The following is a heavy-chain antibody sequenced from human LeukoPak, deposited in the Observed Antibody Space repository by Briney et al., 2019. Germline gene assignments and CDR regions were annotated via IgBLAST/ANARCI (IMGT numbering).Heavy chain of an antibody. J-gene: IGHJ4*02. Sequence: GESLRLSCAASGFTFSSYWMTWVRQAPGKGPECVANIKQDGSDKNYVDSVKGRFTISRDNSKNTLYLQMNSLRAEDTAVYYCAKGYYYGSGSFDYWGQGTLVTVSS. V-gene: IGHV3-7*01. D-gene: IGHD3-10*01. CDR2: IKQDGSDK. CDR1: GFTFSSYW. CDR3: AKGYYYGSGSFDY.